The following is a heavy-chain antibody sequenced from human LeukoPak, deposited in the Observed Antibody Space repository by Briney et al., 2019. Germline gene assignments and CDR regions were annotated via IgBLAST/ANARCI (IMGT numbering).Heavy chain of an antibody. J-gene: IGHJ4*02. V-gene: IGHV4-34*01. CDR1: GGSFSGYY. CDR2: INHSGST. Sequence: SETLSLTCAVYGGSFSGYYWSWIRQPPGKGLEWIGEINHSGSTNYNPSLKSRVTISVDTSKNQFSLKLSSVTAADTAVYYCARKNCSSTSCYDYWGQGTLVTISS. CDR3: ARKNCSSTSCYDY. D-gene: IGHD2-2*01.